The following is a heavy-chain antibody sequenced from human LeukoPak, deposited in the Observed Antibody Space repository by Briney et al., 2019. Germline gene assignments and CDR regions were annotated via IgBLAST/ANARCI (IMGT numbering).Heavy chain of an antibody. J-gene: IGHJ5*02. CDR2: IYYSGST. D-gene: IGHD5-18*01. Sequence: MPSETLSLTCTVSGGSISSSSYYWDWIRQPPGKGLEWIGYIYYSGSTNYNPSLKSRLTISVDTSKSQFSLKLGSVTAADTAVYYCARVNGPLPPRYPRGYTNGLFDPWGQGTLVTVSS. CDR3: ARVNGPLPPRYPRGYTNGLFDP. V-gene: IGHV4-61*05. CDR1: GGSISSSSYY.